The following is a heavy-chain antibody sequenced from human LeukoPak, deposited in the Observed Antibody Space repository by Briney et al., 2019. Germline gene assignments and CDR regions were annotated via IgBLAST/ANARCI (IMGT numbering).Heavy chain of an antibody. J-gene: IGHJ4*02. D-gene: IGHD1-26*01. CDR1: GFTFSSYG. V-gene: IGHV3-23*01. CDR3: AKNIGSYYVDLYYFDY. Sequence: GGSLRLSCAASGFTFSSYGMSWVRQAPGKGLEWVSAISGSGGSTYYADSVKGRFTISRDNSKNTLYLQMNSLRAEDTAVYYCAKNIGSYYVDLYYFDYWGQGTLVTVSS. CDR2: ISGSGGST.